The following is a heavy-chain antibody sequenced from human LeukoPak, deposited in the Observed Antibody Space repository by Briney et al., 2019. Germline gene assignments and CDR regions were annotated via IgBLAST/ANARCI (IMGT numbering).Heavy chain of an antibody. V-gene: IGHV4-38-2*02. D-gene: IGHD6-6*01. CDR3: ARGYDSSSLFDY. J-gene: IGHJ4*02. CDR2: IYHGGIT. Sequence: SETLSLTCTVSGYSISSSYYWGWIRQPPGKGLEWIGSIYHGGITDYHPSLKSRVTMSVDTSMNQFSLMMSSVTAADTAVYYCARGYDSSSLFDYWGQGTLVTVSS. CDR1: GYSISSSYY.